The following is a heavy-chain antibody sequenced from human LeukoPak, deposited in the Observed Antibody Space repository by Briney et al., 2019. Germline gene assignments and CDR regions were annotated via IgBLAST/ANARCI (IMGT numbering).Heavy chain of an antibody. Sequence: SETLSLTCAVYGGSVSGYYWSWIRQPPGKGLEWIGEINHSGSTNYNPSLKSRVTIPVNTSKNQFSLKLRSVTAADTAVYYCASSPLLFYWGQGNLVTVSS. CDR2: INHSGST. V-gene: IGHV4-34*01. CDR1: GGSVSGYY. J-gene: IGHJ1*01. CDR3: ASSPLLFY. D-gene: IGHD2-21*01.